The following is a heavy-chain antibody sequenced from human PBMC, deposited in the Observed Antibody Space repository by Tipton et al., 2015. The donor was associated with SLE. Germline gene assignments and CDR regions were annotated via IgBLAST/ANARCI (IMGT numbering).Heavy chain of an antibody. CDR2: IYYSGST. D-gene: IGHD6-13*01. CDR3: AKKNQAGSSSWYDY. Sequence: LRLSCIVSGGSISSNSYYWGWIRQPPGKGLEWIGSIYYSGSTYYNPSLKSRVTISVDTSKNQFSLKLSSVTAADTAVYYCAKKNQAGSSSWYDYWGQGTLVTVAS. J-gene: IGHJ4*02. V-gene: IGHV4-39*07. CDR1: GGSISSNSYY.